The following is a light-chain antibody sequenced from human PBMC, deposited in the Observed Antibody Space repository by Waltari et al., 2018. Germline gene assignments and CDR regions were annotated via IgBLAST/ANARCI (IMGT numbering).Light chain of an antibody. CDR3: QQYDSSPKT. Sequence: EIVLTQSPGILYLSPGDRATLSCRASHRISASHLSWLQQKPGQAPRLLIYGPTGRATGIPDRFSGSGSGTDFTLTISGLEPEDFAVYYCQQYDSSPKTFGQGTKVEIK. CDR2: GPT. CDR1: HRISASH. J-gene: IGKJ1*01. V-gene: IGKV3-20*01.